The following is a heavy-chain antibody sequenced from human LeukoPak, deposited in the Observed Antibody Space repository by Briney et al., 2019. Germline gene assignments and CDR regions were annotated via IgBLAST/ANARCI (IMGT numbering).Heavy chain of an antibody. V-gene: IGHV3-74*01. CDR3: ARGGSYSFDY. J-gene: IGHJ4*02. CDR1: GFTFSGYW. D-gene: IGHD1-26*01. CDR2: INSDGSST. Sequence: PGVSLRLSCAASGFTFSGYWMHWVRQAPGKGLVWVSRINSDGSSTSYADSVKGRFTISRDYAKNTLYLQMNSLRAEDTAVYYCARGGSYSFDYWGQGTLVTVSS.